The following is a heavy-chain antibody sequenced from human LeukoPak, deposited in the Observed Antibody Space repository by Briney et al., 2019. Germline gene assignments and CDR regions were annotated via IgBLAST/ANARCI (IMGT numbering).Heavy chain of an antibody. V-gene: IGHV3-11*01. CDR2: IGNAGSPK. CDR1: GFDFSGFYY. D-gene: IGHD2-21*02. Sequence: GGSLRLSCAASGFDFSGFYYMTWIRPAPGKGLEWVSYIGNAGSPKYYADSVKGRFTISRDNAKNSLYLQMNSLRAEDTAVYYCAREYCGGDCSLDYWGQGTLVIVSS. CDR3: AREYCGGDCSLDY. J-gene: IGHJ4*02.